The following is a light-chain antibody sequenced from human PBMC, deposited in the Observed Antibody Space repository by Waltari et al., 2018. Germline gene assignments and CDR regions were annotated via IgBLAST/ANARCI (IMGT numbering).Light chain of an antibody. Sequence: QSALTQAASVSVSPGQPITISCTGTSSDVGGYNYVSWYQQHPGKAPKLMIYGVSNRPSGVSNRFSGSKSGNTASLTISGLQAEDEADYYCNSYTSTNTRVFGGGTKLTVL. CDR3: NSYTSTNTRV. CDR1: SSDVGGYNY. CDR2: GVS. V-gene: IGLV2-14*03. J-gene: IGLJ3*02.